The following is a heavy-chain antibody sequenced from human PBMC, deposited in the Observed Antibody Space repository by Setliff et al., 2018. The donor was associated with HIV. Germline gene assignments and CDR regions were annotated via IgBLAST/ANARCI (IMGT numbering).Heavy chain of an antibody. CDR3: ARGDGTKYYYYYYMDV. D-gene: IGHD1-7*01. Sequence: SETLSLTCTVSGASIGRRSDCWGWIRQPPGKGLEWIGSFYYSWSTYNPSLQSRVAVSVDTSKNQFSLKLSSVTAADTAVYYCARGDGTKYYYYYYMDVWGKGTTVTVSS. CDR1: GASIGRRSDC. J-gene: IGHJ6*03. V-gene: IGHV4-39*07. CDR2: FYYSWST.